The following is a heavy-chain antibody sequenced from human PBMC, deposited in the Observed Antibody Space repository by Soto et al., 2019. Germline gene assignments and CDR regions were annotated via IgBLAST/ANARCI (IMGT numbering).Heavy chain of an antibody. D-gene: IGHD6-19*01. J-gene: IGHJ4*02. CDR3: AKGFSSGPSGDY. CDR2: ISWNSGSI. Sequence: GGSLRLSCAASGFTFDDYAMHWVRQAPGKGLEWVSGISWNSGSIGYADSVKGRFTISRDNAKNSLYLQMNSLRAEDTALYYCAKGFSSGPSGDYWGRGTLVTVSS. CDR1: GFTFDDYA. V-gene: IGHV3-9*01.